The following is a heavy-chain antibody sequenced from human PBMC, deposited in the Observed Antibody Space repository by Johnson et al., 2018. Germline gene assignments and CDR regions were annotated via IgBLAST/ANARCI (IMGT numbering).Heavy chain of an antibody. Sequence: QVQLVQSGAEVKKPGSSVKVSCKASGGTFSSYAISWVRQAPGQGLEWMGGIIPIFGTANYAQKFQGRVTITADKSTGTAYMELGSLRSADTAVYYCAPVSYQASDCSYYMDVWGKGTTVTVSS. V-gene: IGHV1-69*14. CDR1: GGTFSSYA. CDR3: APVSYQASDCSYYMDV. J-gene: IGHJ6*03. D-gene: IGHD2-2*01. CDR2: IIPIFGTA.